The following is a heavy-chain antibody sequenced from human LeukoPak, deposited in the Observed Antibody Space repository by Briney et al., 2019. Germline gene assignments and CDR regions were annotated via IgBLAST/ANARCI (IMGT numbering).Heavy chain of an antibody. CDR2: THYSGTT. D-gene: IGHD4-17*01. CDR1: TASTSSYY. V-gene: IGHV4-59*08. Sequence: PQTRSPTSTLYTASTSSYYTSCIRQPQENGMEWNGSTHYSGTTNNNPSLKTRVTTSVDTTKNQFSLKLSSVTAADTAVYYCARHARDDYGDNEDAFDIWGQGTMCTVSS. J-gene: IGHJ3*02. CDR3: ARHARDDYGDNEDAFDI.